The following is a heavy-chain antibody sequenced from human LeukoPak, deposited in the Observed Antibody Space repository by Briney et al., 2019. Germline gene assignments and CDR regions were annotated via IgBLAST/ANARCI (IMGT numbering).Heavy chain of an antibody. D-gene: IGHD6-13*01. J-gene: IGHJ5*02. CDR3: ARSYSSSWSGSWFDP. CDR1: GGTFSSYA. V-gene: IGHV1-18*01. Sequence: VSVKVSCKASGGTFSSYAISWVRQAPGQGLEWMGWISAYNGNTNYAQKLQGRVTMTTDTSTSTAYMELRSLRSDDTAVYYCARSYSSSWSGSWFDPWGQGTLVTVSS. CDR2: ISAYNGNT.